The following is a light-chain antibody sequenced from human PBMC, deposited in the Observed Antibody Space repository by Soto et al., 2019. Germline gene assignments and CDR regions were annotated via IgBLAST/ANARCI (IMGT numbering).Light chain of an antibody. Sequence: EVVMTQSPATVSVSPGEGVTLSCRASQTISNDLDWNQQKPGQAPRLLIYGASTRATGVPARFSGGGSGTEVTLTISSLQSEDFAFYYCQENNKWPPVSFGGGTKVEIK. V-gene: IGKV3-15*01. CDR3: QENNKWPPVS. CDR2: GAS. J-gene: IGKJ4*01. CDR1: QTISND.